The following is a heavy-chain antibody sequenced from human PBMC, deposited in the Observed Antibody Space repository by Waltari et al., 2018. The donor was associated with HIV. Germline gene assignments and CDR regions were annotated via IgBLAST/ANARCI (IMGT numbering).Heavy chain of an antibody. D-gene: IGHD2-2*01. J-gene: IGHJ6*02. CDR1: GFTFTSSA. CDR3: AALLPGYCSSTSCYYYYGMDV. V-gene: IGHV1-58*01. Sequence: QMQLVQSGPEVKKPGTSVKVSCKASGFTFTSSAVQWVRQARGQRLEWIGWNVVGSGNTNDAQKFQERVTITRDIATSTAYMELSSLRSEDTAVYYCAALLPGYCSSTSCYYYYGMDVWGQGTTVTVSS. CDR2: NVVGSGNT.